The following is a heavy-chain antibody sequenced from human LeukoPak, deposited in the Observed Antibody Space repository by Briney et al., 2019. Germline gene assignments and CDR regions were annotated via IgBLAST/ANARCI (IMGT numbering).Heavy chain of an antibody. CDR1: GFTFSSYA. CDR2: ISGSGGST. Sequence: PGGSLRFSCAASGFTFSSYAMSWVRQAPGKGLEWVSAISGSGGSTYYADSVKGRFTISRDNSKNTLYLQMNSLRAEDTAVYYCAKDERAPLFPDAFDIWGQGTMVTVSS. V-gene: IGHV3-23*01. D-gene: IGHD1-1*01. CDR3: AKDERAPLFPDAFDI. J-gene: IGHJ3*02.